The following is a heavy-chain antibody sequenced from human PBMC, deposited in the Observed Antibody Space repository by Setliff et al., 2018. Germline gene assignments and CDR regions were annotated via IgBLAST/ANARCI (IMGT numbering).Heavy chain of an antibody. J-gene: IGHJ4*02. CDR2: MYYSEIT. V-gene: IGHV4-59*11. CDR1: GGSISTHY. Sequence: SETLSLTCTVSGGSISTHYWSWIRQPPGKGLEWVGYMYYSEITKYNPSLESRVTISVDTSKNQFSLRLRSVTAADTAVYFCARDNTMVGATDYWGLGTLVTVSS. CDR3: ARDNTMVGATDY. D-gene: IGHD1-26*01.